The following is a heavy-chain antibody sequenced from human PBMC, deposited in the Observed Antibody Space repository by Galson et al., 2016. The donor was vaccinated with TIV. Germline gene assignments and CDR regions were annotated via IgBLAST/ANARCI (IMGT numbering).Heavy chain of an antibody. D-gene: IGHD6-6*01. V-gene: IGHV3-33*01. Sequence: SLRLSCAASGYTFSSYGMHWVRQAPGKGLEWVAVIWYDGSIKYNEDSVKGRFTISRDKSKNTLYLAMSSLRAEDTAIYYCATLPYSSPSDWFGPWGQGTLVTVSS. CDR3: ATLPYSSPSDWFGP. CDR2: IWYDGSIK. CDR1: GYTFSSYG. J-gene: IGHJ5*02.